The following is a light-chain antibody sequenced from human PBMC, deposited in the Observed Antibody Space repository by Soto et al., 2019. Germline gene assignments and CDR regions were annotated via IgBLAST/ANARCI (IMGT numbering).Light chain of an antibody. Sequence: EVVLTQSPGTLSLSPGERATLYCRASQSISSNKLAWYQHKRGQAPRLLIYGASSRATGIPDRFSGSGSGTDFTLTISRLEPEDFAVYFCQHYVRSPVTFGPGTKVDIK. J-gene: IGKJ3*01. V-gene: IGKV3-20*01. CDR1: QSISSNK. CDR3: QHYVRSPVT. CDR2: GAS.